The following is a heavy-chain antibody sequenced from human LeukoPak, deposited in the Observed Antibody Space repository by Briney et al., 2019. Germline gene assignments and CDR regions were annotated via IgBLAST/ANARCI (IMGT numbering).Heavy chain of an antibody. CDR3: ARSDIVVVPAPEEVEPTFDY. CDR1: GYTFTSYG. D-gene: IGHD2-2*01. J-gene: IGHJ4*02. V-gene: IGHV1-18*01. CDR2: ISAYNGNT. Sequence: ASVKVSCKASGYTFTSYGISWVRQAPGQGLEWMGWISAYNGNTNYAQKLQGRVTMTTDTSTSTAYMELRSLRSDDTGVYYCARSDIVVVPAPEEVEPTFDYWGQGTLVTVSS.